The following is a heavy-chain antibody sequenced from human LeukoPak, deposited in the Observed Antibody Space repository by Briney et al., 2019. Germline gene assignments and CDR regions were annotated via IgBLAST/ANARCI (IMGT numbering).Heavy chain of an antibody. D-gene: IGHD1-1*01. CDR2: IYWDDDK. V-gene: IGHV2-5*02. Sequence: SGPTLVKPTETLTLTCTFSGFSLTSRPVGVGWLRQAPGQAPEWLALIYWDDDKRYSPFLRNRLTVTKDTSKNQVVLTMTNEDPVDTGTYYCVHRELYNGKWNEGYFDYWGQGTLVTVSS. CDR1: GFSLTSRPVG. J-gene: IGHJ4*02. CDR3: VHRELYNGKWNEGYFDY.